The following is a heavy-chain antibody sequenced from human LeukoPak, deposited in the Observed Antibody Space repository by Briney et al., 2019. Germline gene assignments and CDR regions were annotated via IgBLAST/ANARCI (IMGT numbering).Heavy chain of an antibody. V-gene: IGHV1-18*04. J-gene: IGHJ4*02. D-gene: IGHD1-1*01. CDR1: GYTSTSYG. Sequence: AAAEDSCYASGYTSTSYGTSWGRQAPRQGLEWMGWISAYNGNTNYAQKLQGRVTMTTETSTSTAYMELRSLRSDDTAVYYCARDWVSGNWNDGFDYWGQGTLVTVCS. CDR2: ISAYNGNT. CDR3: ARDWVSGNWNDGFDY.